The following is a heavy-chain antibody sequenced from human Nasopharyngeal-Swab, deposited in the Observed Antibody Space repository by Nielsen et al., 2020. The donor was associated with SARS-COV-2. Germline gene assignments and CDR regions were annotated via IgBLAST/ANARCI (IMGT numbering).Heavy chain of an antibody. J-gene: IGHJ2*01. CDR3: ARGQATGLVVVTSSGYFDL. D-gene: IGHD2-21*02. CDR2: IFTSGST. Sequence: LRLSCTVSGGSISSGSYYWSWIRQPAGKGLEWIGRIFTSGSTNYNPSLKSRVTISVDTSKNQLSLKLSSVTAADTAVYYCARGQATGLVVVTSSGYFDLWGRGTLVTVSS. CDR1: GGSISSGSYY. V-gene: IGHV4-61*02.